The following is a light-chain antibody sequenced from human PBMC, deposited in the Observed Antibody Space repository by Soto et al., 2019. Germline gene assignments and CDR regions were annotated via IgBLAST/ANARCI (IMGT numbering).Light chain of an antibody. V-gene: IGLV2-14*01. J-gene: IGLJ1*01. CDR3: SSYTSSSPYV. Sequence: QSALTQPASVSGSPGQSITISCTGTSSDVGGYNYVSWYQQHPGKAPKLMIYEVRNRPSGVSHRFSGSKSANTASLTISGLQAEDEADYYCSSYTSSSPYVFGTGTQLTVL. CDR1: SSDVGGYNY. CDR2: EVR.